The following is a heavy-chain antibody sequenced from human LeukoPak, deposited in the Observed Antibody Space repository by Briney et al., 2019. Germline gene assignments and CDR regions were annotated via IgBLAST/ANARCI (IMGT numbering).Heavy chain of an antibody. V-gene: IGHV3-20*04. J-gene: IGHJ3*02. CDR3: AKVSRYSNTWYEYDAFDI. CDR1: GFTVDDFD. CDR2: INWNGGST. D-gene: IGHD6-13*01. Sequence: GGSLRLSCAATGFTVDDFDISWLPQAPGKGLVGVSNINWNGGSTGYVDSVKGRFTISRDNANNSLYLQMISLRAEDTALYYCAKVSRYSNTWYEYDAFDIWGQGTMVTVSS.